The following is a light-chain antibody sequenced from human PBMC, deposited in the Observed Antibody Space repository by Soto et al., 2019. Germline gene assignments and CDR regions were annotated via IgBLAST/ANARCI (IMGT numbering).Light chain of an antibody. J-gene: IGLJ1*01. Sequence: QSVLAQPASVSGSPGQSITISCTGTSSDVGAYNSVSWYQQHPHRAPQVIIYKGTQRPSGVSNRFSGSTSGNAASLTISALQADDEADYFCCSSAPESTYVFGNGTKFTVL. CDR1: SSDVGAYNS. V-gene: IGLV2-23*01. CDR3: CSSAPESTYV. CDR2: KGT.